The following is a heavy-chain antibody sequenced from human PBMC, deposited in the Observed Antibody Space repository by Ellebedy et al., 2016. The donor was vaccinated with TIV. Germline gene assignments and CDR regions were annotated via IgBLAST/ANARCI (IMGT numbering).Heavy chain of an antibody. CDR1: GFTFSSYE. V-gene: IGHV3-64D*06. CDR2: INNNGGNT. D-gene: IGHD2-21*02. CDR3: VKDRGDIIRDFDY. J-gene: IGHJ4*02. Sequence: GGSLRLSCAASGFTFSSYEMNWVRQAPGKGLEYVSAINNNGGNTYYADSVKGRFTISRDSSKNTLYLQMSSLRPEDTAMYYCVKDRGDIIRDFDYWGQGTLVTVSS.